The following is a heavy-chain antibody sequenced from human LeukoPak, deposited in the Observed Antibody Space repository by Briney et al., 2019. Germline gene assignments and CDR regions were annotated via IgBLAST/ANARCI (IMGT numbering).Heavy chain of an antibody. V-gene: IGHV3-30-3*01. CDR2: ISYDGSNK. Sequence: GGSLRLSCAASGFTYSNYWMSWVRQAPGKGLEWVAVISYDGSNKYYADSVKGRFTISRDNSKNTLYLQMNSLRAEDTAVYYCARDHLVSGSYDWGQGTLVTVSS. CDR3: ARDHLVSGSYD. CDR1: GFTYSNYW. J-gene: IGHJ4*02. D-gene: IGHD3-16*01.